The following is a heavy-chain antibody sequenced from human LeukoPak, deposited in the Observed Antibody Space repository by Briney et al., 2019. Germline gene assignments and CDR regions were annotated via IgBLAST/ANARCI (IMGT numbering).Heavy chain of an antibody. CDR2: IYTSGST. J-gene: IGHJ6*03. V-gene: IGHV4-4*09. CDR1: GDSISRYY. D-gene: IGHD1-26*01. CDR3: ATNQMWEGVYYHYYYYMDV. Sequence: SETLSLTCTLSGDSISRYYWSWMRQPPGQGLEWIGYIYTSGSTSYNPTLKSRVTMSVDTSKNQFSLKLTSVTAADTALYYCATNQMWEGVYYHYYYYMDVWGKGTTVTVSS.